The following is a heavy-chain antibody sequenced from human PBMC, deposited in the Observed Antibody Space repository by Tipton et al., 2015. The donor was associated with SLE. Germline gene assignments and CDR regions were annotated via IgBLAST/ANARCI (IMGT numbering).Heavy chain of an antibody. Sequence: TLSLTCTVSGGSINSGGYYWSWIRQHPGKGLEWIGYIYYSGSTYYSPSLKSRVTISVDTSKNQFSLKLSSVTAADTAVYYCARKRLPDLDFDLWGRGALVTVSS. CDR3: ARKRLPDLDFDL. J-gene: IGHJ2*01. CDR1: GGSINSGGYY. CDR2: IYYSGST. D-gene: IGHD3-16*01. V-gene: IGHV4-31*03.